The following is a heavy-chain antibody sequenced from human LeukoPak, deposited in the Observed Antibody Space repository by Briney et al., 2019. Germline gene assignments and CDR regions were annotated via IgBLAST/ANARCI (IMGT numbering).Heavy chain of an antibody. CDR1: GGSISSSSYY. CDR2: IYYSGST. Sequence: PSETLSLTCTVSGGSISSSSYYWSWIRQPPGKGLEWIGYIYYSGSTNYNPSLKSRVTISVDTSKNQFSLKLSSVTAADTAVYYCARGGDAFDIWGQGTMVTVSS. J-gene: IGHJ3*02. CDR3: ARGGDAFDI. V-gene: IGHV4-61*01. D-gene: IGHD1-26*01.